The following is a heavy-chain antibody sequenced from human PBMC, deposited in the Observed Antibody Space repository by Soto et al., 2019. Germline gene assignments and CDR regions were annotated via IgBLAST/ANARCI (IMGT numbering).Heavy chain of an antibody. J-gene: IGHJ4*02. CDR1: GYTFTSYG. CDR2: ISAYTGNT. V-gene: IGHV1-18*01. CDR3: ARDRGSYALDY. Sequence: QVQLVQSGAEVKKPGASVKVSCKASGYTFTSYGISWVRQAPGQGLEWMGWISAYTGNTNYAQKLQGRVTMTTDTSTSTGYMELRSLRSDDTAVYSCARDRGSYALDYWGQGTLVTVSS. D-gene: IGHD1-26*01.